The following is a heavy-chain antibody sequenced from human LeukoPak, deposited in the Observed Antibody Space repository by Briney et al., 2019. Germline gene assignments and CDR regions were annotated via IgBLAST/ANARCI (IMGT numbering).Heavy chain of an antibody. V-gene: IGHV4-34*01. CDR1: GGSFSGYY. D-gene: IGHD3-10*01. Sequence: SETLSLTCAVYGGSFSGYYWSWIRQPPGKGLEWIGEINHSGSTNYNPSLKSRATISVDTSKNQFSLKLSSVTAADTAVYYCARGRNHWFDPWGQGTLVTVSS. CDR3: ARGRNHWFDP. CDR2: INHSGST. J-gene: IGHJ5*02.